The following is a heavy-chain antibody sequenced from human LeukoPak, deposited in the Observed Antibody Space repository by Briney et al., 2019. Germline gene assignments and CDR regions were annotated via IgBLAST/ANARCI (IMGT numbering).Heavy chain of an antibody. Sequence: SETLSLTCAVYGGSFSGYYWSWIRQPPGKGLEWIGEINHSGSSNYNQSLKSRVTISVDTSKNQFSLNLSSVTAEDTAVYYCARDYGGSSPFDYWGQGTLVTVSS. CDR2: INHSGSS. J-gene: IGHJ4*02. CDR3: ARDYGGSSPFDY. V-gene: IGHV4-34*01. D-gene: IGHD4-23*01. CDR1: GGSFSGYY.